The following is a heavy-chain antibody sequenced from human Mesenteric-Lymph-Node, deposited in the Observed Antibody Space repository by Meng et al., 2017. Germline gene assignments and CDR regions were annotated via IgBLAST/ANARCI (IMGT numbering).Heavy chain of an antibody. CDR3: ARDLPVPHDNGDKVDY. D-gene: IGHD4-17*01. CDR1: GFTFNTYG. Sequence: GGSLRLSCAASGFTFNTYGMHWVRQAPGKGLEWVALISLDGNSKFYGDSVKGRFTISRDNSDSTLYLQMNSLRADDTAVYYCARDLPVPHDNGDKVDYWGQGVLVTVSS. CDR2: ISLDGNSK. V-gene: IGHV3-30*03. J-gene: IGHJ4*02.